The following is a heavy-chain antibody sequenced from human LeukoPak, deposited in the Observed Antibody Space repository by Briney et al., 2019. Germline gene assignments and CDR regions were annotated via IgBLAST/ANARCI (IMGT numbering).Heavy chain of an antibody. D-gene: IGHD6-13*01. Sequence: SETLSLTCTVSGGSISSSSYYWGWLGQPPGTGLEWIGSIYYSGSTYYNPSLKSRVTITVDTSNNQFSLKLSSVTAADTAVYYCANTEQLGPSRWGQGTLVTVSS. CDR3: ANTEQLGPSR. CDR1: GGSISSSSYY. CDR2: IYYSGST. V-gene: IGHV4-39*07. J-gene: IGHJ4*02.